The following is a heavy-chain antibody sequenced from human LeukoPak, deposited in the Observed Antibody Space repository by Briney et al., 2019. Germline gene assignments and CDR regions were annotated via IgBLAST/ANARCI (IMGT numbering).Heavy chain of an antibody. CDR3: ARDSRGPIVGATYYFDY. CDR2: ISAYNGNT. J-gene: IGHJ4*02. Sequence: GASVKVSCKASGYTFSSYSISWVRQAPGQGLEWMGWISAYNGNTIYAQKVKGRVTMTTDTSTSTAYMELMSLRSDDTAVYYCARDSRGPIVGATYYFDYWGQGTLVTVSS. CDR1: GYTFSSYS. D-gene: IGHD1-26*01. V-gene: IGHV1-18*01.